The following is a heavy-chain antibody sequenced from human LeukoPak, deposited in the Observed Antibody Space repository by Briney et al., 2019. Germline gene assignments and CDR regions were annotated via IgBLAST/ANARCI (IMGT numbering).Heavy chain of an antibody. Sequence: SETLSLTCTVSGGSISNNNYYWGWIRQPQGKGLEWIGTMYYSGSTYYNPSLKSRVTISVDTSKNQFSLKLSSVTAADTAVSYCARRRFGDPGADPWGQGTLVTVSS. CDR1: GGSISNNNYY. V-gene: IGHV4-39*01. CDR3: ARRRFGDPGADP. J-gene: IGHJ5*02. CDR2: MYYSGST. D-gene: IGHD3-10*01.